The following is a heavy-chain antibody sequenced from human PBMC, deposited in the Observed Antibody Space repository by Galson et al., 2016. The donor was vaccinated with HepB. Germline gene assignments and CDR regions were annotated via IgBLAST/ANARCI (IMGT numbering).Heavy chain of an antibody. CDR3: TRLGGGYCSNGVCYTDYYYYYGLDV. CDR2: IRTKANSYAT. Sequence: SLRLSCAASGFTFSGSAIHWVRQASGKGLEWVGRIRTKANSYATTYAASVKGRFTISRDASRNTAYLQMNSLKTEDTAVYYCTRLGGGYCSNGVCYTDYYYYYGLDVWGQGTTVTVSS. CDR1: GFTFSGSA. D-gene: IGHD2-8*01. V-gene: IGHV3-73*01. J-gene: IGHJ6*02.